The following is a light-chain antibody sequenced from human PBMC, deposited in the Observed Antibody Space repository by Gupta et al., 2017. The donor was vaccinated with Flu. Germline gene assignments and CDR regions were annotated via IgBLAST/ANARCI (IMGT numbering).Light chain of an antibody. CDR1: HIVTKS. CDR2: DDT. Sequence: SYVLTQPPSVSVAPGLTARTNCEADHIVTKSVHWYMQKPGQAPVLVVFDDTDRPSGIPERFSGSNSDNTATLTIIRVEAGDEADYFCQLWDTSTSHVVFGGGTQLTVL. CDR3: QLWDTSTSHVV. V-gene: IGLV3-21*02. J-gene: IGLJ2*01.